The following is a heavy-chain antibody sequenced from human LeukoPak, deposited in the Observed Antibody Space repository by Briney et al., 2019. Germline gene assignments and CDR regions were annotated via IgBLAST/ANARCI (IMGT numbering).Heavy chain of an antibody. J-gene: IGHJ4*02. Sequence: PGGSLRLSCAASGFTFIKYSMTWVRQAPGKGLEWVSAITGSGAFTDYADSVQGRFTISRDNSKNTLYLQMNSLRAEDTAVYYCAKRSAESSGYFDYWGQGTLVTVSS. V-gene: IGHV3-23*01. D-gene: IGHD6-19*01. CDR3: AKRSAESSGYFDY. CDR1: GFTFIKYS. CDR2: ITGSGAFT.